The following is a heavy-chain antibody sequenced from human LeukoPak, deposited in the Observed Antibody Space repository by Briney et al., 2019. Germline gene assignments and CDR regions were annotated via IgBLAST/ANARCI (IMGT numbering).Heavy chain of an antibody. D-gene: IGHD5-18*01. V-gene: IGHV4-39*01. CDR1: GGSISSSSYY. CDR3: ARLRGYVY. CDR2: IYYSGST. Sequence: SETLSLTCTVSGGSISSSSYYWGWIRQPPGKGLEWIGSIYYSGSTYYNPSLKSRVTISVDTSKNQFSLKLSSVAAADTAVYYCARLRGYVYWGQGTLVTVSS. J-gene: IGHJ4*02.